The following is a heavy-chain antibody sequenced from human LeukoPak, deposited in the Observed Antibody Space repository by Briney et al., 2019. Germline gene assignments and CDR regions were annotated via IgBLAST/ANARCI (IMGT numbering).Heavy chain of an antibody. V-gene: IGHV3-30-3*01. CDR3: ARDPEGFDY. Sequence: GGSLRLFCAAWGFTFSSYAMHWVRQAPGKGLEWVAVISYDGSNKYYADPVKGRFTISRDNSKNTLYLQINSLRAEDTAVYYCARDPEGFDYWGQGTLVTVSS. J-gene: IGHJ4*02. CDR2: ISYDGSNK. CDR1: GFTFSSYA. D-gene: IGHD1-14*01.